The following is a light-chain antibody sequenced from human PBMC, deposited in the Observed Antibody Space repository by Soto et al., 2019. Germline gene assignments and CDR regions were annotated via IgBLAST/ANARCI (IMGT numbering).Light chain of an antibody. CDR2: AAS. CDR1: QGINRW. CDR3: QQANSFPLA. J-gene: IGKJ4*01. Sequence: DIQMTQSPYSVSASVGNKVTITCRASQGINRWLAWYQQKPGKAPNLLIYAASSLQSGVPSRFSGGGSGTYFTLTISSLQPEDFASYYCQQANSFPLAFGGGTKVEIK. V-gene: IGKV1-12*01.